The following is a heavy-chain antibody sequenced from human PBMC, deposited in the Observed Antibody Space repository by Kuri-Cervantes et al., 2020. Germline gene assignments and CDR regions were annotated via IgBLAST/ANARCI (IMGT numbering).Heavy chain of an antibody. Sequence: GESLKISCAASGFTFSNAWMSWVRQAPGKGLEWVGRIKSKTDGGTTDYAAPVKGRFTISRDNSKNTLYPQMNSLRAEDTAVYYCAKDSLEYSSSARDYWGQGTLVTVSS. CDR2: IKSKTDGGTT. V-gene: IGHV3-15*01. J-gene: IGHJ4*02. CDR1: GFTFSNAW. CDR3: AKDSLEYSSSARDY. D-gene: IGHD6-6*01.